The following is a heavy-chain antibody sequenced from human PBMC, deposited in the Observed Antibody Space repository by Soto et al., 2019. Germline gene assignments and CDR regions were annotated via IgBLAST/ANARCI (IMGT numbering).Heavy chain of an antibody. CDR2: ISGSGGST. V-gene: IGHV3-23*01. D-gene: IGHD3-3*01. Sequence: GGSLRLSCAASGFTFSSYAMSWVRQAPGKGLEWVSAISGSGGSTYYADSVKGRFTISRDNSKNTLYLQMNSLRAEDTAVYYCAKDDFYDFWSEHAPWSTGMDVWGQGTTVTVSS. CDR1: GFTFSSYA. J-gene: IGHJ6*02. CDR3: AKDDFYDFWSEHAPWSTGMDV.